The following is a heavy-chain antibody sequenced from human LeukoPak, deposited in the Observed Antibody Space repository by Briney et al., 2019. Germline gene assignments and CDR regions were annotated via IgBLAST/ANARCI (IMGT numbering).Heavy chain of an antibody. CDR1: GFTFSSYG. CDR3: AKDEGKTYYDFWSGYYPNEYYFDY. Sequence: GGSLRLSCAASGFTFSSYGMHWVRQAPGKGLEWGAFIRYDGSNKYYADSVKGRFTIPQDNAKNTLYLKMNSLRVEDTAAYYCAKDEGKTYYDFWSGYYPNEYYFDYWGQGTLVTVSS. D-gene: IGHD3-3*01. V-gene: IGHV3-30*02. J-gene: IGHJ4*02. CDR2: IRYDGSNK.